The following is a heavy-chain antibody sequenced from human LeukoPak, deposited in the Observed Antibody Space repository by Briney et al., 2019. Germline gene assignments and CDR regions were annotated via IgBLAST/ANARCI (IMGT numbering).Heavy chain of an antibody. Sequence: SETLSLTCTVSGGSISSSSYYWGWIRQPPGKGLEWIGSIYYSGSTYYNPSLKSRVTISVDTSKNQFSLKLSSVTAADTAVYYCASSSWYELSFDYWGQGTLVTVSS. V-gene: IGHV4-39*07. CDR2: IYYSGST. J-gene: IGHJ4*02. CDR3: ASSSWYELSFDY. CDR1: GGSISSSSYY. D-gene: IGHD6-13*01.